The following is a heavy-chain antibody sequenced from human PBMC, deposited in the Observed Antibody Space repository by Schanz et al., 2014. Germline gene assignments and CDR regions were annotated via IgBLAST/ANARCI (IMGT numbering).Heavy chain of an antibody. Sequence: QVQLVQSGAEVKKPGASVKVSCEASGYTFTSYYMHWVRQAPGQGLEWMGIINPSGGSTSYAQKFQGRVTMTEDTSTGTAYMELRSLTSEDTAVYYCATGPHIVVAFDYWGQGTLVTVSS. CDR1: GYTFTSYY. J-gene: IGHJ4*02. V-gene: IGHV1-46*01. D-gene: IGHD2-21*01. CDR3: ATGPHIVVAFDY. CDR2: INPSGGST.